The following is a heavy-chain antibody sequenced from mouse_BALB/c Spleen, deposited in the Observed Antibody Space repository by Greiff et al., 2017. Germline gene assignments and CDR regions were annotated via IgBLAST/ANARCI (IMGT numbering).Heavy chain of an antibody. CDR1: GFTFSSYA. V-gene: IGHV5-6-5*01. D-gene: IGHD1-1*01. CDR2: ISSGGST. Sequence: DVMLVESGGGLVKPGGSLKLSCAASGFTFSSYAMSWVRQTPEKRLEWVASISSGGSTYYPDSVKGRFTISRDNARNILYLQMSSLRSEDTAMYYCARGEITTVVATRAFDYWGQGTTLTVSS. J-gene: IGHJ2*01. CDR3: ARGEITTVVATRAFDY.